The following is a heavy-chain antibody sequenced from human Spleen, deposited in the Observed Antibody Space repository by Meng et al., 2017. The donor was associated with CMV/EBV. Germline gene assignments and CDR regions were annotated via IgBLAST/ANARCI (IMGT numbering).Heavy chain of an antibody. Sequence: GGSLRLSCAASGFTFSSYGMHWVRQAPGKGLEWVSSISSSSSYIYYADSVKGRFIISRDNAKNSLFLQMNRLRAEDTAVYFCARDQNYHDRSGVYFDVFDIWGQGTVVTVSS. D-gene: IGHD3-22*01. CDR3: ARDQNYHDRSGVYFDVFDI. CDR1: GFTFSSYG. CDR2: ISSSSSYI. J-gene: IGHJ3*02. V-gene: IGHV3-21*06.